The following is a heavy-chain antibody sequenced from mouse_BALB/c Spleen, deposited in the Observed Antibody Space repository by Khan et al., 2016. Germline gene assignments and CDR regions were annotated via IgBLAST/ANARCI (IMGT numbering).Heavy chain of an antibody. CDR2: IDPYYGGT. CDR1: GYSFTGYN. D-gene: IGHD1-1*01. CDR3: AGWDGSSGYFDG. V-gene: IGHV1-39*01. J-gene: IGHJ1*01. Sequence: EVQLQESGPELEKPGTSVKISCKASGYSFTGYNMNWVKQSNGKSLEWIGNIDPYYGGTSYNQKFKGKATLTVDKSSSTAYMLPQILTSEDAAVDYGAGWDGSSGYFDGWGAGTTVTGAS.